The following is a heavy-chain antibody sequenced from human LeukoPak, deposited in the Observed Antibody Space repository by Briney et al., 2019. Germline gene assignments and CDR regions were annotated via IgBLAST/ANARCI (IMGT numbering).Heavy chain of an antibody. V-gene: IGHV3-11*01. J-gene: IGHJ4*02. CDR2: ISSSGITI. CDR1: GFTFSDYY. D-gene: IGHD1-26*01. CDR3: AKPLLVGATDRLDY. Sequence: GGSLRLSCAASGFTFSDYYMSWIRQAPGKGLEWISYISSSGITIYYADSVKGRFTISRDNSKNTLYLQMNSLRAEDTAVYYCAKPLLVGATDRLDYWGQGTLVTVSS.